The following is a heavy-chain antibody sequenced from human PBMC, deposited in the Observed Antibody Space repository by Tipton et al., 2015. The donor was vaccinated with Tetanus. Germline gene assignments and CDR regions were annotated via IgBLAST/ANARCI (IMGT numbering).Heavy chain of an antibody. CDR2: SWYDGTDK. CDR1: GFIFSSYG. Sequence: SLRLSCAASGFIFSSYGIHWVRQAPGKGLEWVAVSWYDGTDKYYADSVKGRFTISRDNSKNTLYLQMNSLRAEDTAVYYCAREAGCSGGSCFSGGFDNRGQGTQVSASS. J-gene: IGHJ4*02. V-gene: IGHV3-33*01. D-gene: IGHD2-15*01. CDR3: AREAGCSGGSCFSGGFDN.